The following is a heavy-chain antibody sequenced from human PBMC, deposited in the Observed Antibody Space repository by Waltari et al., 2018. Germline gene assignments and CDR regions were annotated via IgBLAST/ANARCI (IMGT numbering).Heavy chain of an antibody. V-gene: IGHV4-39*07. Sequence: QVQLQESRPGLVKPSETLSLTCAVSGGSFSSYWWGWIRQPPGQGLEWIGSISGSSGSTEYKPILKSRATNARATSKNQFSLKRGAATAAGTAVYYCARSYGSNADWGQVVLVTVS. D-gene: IGHD2-15*01. CDR1: GGSFSSYW. J-gene: IGHJ4*02. CDR3: ARSYGSNAD. CDR2: ISGSSGST.